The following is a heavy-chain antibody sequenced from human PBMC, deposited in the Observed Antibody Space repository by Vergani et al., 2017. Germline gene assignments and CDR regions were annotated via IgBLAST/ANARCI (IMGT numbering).Heavy chain of an antibody. D-gene: IGHD2-15*01. CDR3: AGVAAVVAEGWFDP. CDR2: IYTSGST. J-gene: IGHJ5*02. CDR1: GGPISSGSYY. V-gene: IGHV4-61*02. Sequence: QVQLQESCPGLVKPSQTLSLTCTVSGGPISSGSYYWSSIRQPAGKGLEWIGRIYTSGSTNYNPSLKSRVTISVDPSKNQFSQKLSSVTAADTAVYYWAGVAAVVAEGWFDPWGQGTLVTVSS.